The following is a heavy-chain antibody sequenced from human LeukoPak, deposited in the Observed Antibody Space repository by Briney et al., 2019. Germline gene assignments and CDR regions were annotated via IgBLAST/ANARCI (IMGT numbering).Heavy chain of an antibody. V-gene: IGHV3-23*01. CDR3: AKDAYGGNSRVYFDY. CDR2: ISGSGGST. Sequence: AGGSLRLSCAASGFTFSSYAMSWVRQSPGKGLEWVSAISGSGGSTYYADSVKGRFTISRDNSKNTLYLQMNSLRAEDTAVYYCAKDAYGGNSRVYFDYWGQGTLVTVSS. D-gene: IGHD4-23*01. J-gene: IGHJ4*02. CDR1: GFTFSSYA.